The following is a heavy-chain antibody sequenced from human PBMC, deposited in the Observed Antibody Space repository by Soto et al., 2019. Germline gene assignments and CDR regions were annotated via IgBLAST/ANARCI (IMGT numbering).Heavy chain of an antibody. Sequence: QMQLVQSGPEVKKPGTSVKVSCKASGFTFTSSAMQWVRQARGQRLEWIGWIVVGSGNTNYAQKFQERVTITRDMSTSTAYMELSSLRSEDTAVYYCAAAGTIFGVVISGHDAFDIWGQGTMVTVSS. CDR1: GFTFTSSA. CDR3: AAAGTIFGVVISGHDAFDI. V-gene: IGHV1-58*02. CDR2: IVVGSGNT. J-gene: IGHJ3*02. D-gene: IGHD3-3*01.